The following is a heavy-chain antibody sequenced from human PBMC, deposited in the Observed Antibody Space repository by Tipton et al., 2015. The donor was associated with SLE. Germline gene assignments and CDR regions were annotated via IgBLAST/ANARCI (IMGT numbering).Heavy chain of an antibody. V-gene: IGHV4-39*07. D-gene: IGHD1-26*01. Sequence: TLSLTCTVSGDSISSSSYYWGWIRQPPGKGLEWIGSIYYSGSTYYNPSLKSRVTISVDTSKNQFSLKLSSVTAADTAVYYCASPSGSRDYWGQGTLVTVSS. CDR1: GDSISSSSYY. J-gene: IGHJ4*02. CDR3: ASPSGSRDY. CDR2: IYYSGST.